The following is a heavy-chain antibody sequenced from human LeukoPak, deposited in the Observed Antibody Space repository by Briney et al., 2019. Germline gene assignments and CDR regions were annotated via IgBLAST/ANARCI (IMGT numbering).Heavy chain of an antibody. J-gene: IGHJ4*02. CDR2: INPNSGGT. CDR3: ARAANVDTAMEMPD. CDR1: GYTFTGYY. Sequence: ASVKVSCKASGYTFTGYYMHWVRQAPGQGLEWMGWINPNSGGTNYAQKFQGRVTMTRDTSTSTVYMELSSLRSEDTAVYYCARAANVDTAMEMPDWGQGTLVTVSS. V-gene: IGHV1-2*02. D-gene: IGHD5-18*01.